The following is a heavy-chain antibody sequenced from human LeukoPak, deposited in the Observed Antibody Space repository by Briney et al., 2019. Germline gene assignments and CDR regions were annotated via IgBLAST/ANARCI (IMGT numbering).Heavy chain of an antibody. D-gene: IGHD3-22*01. CDR1: GYTFTSYY. V-gene: IGHV1-46*01. J-gene: IGHJ4*02. Sequence: ASVKVSCKASGYTFTSYYMHWVRQAPGQGHEWMGIINPSGGSTTYAQKFQGRVTMTRDTSTSTVYMELSSLRSEDTAVYYCARETYYYDSSGYYPYYFDYWGQGTLVTVSS. CDR3: ARETYYYDSSGYYPYYFDY. CDR2: INPSGGST.